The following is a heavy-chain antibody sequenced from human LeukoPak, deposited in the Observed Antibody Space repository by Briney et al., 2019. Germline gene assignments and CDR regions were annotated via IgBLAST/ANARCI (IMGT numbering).Heavy chain of an antibody. CDR2: ISGSSGST. CDR3: ARRNLKYNFGSGRFFEY. CDR1: GFTFSSYG. Sequence: GGTLRLSCAASGFTFSSYGMSWVRQAPGKGLEWVSGISGSSGSTYYADSVKGRFTISRDNSKNTLYLQMNSLRAEDTAVYFCARRNLKYNFGSGRFFEYWGQGILVTVSS. J-gene: IGHJ4*02. V-gene: IGHV3-23*01. D-gene: IGHD3-10*01.